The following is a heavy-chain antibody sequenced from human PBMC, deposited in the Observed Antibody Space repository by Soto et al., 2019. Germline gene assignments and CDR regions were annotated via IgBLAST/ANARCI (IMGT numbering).Heavy chain of an antibody. D-gene: IGHD4-17*01. CDR1: GGSISSSSYC. CDR2: IYYSGST. CDR3: ARHVSASPAGPIDYVGASDI. J-gene: IGHJ3*02. Sequence: SETLSLTCTVSGGSISSSSYCWGWIRQPPGKGLEWIGSIYYSGSTYYNPSLKSRVTISVDTSKNQFSLKLSSVTAADTAVYYCARHVSASPAGPIDYVGASDIWGQGTMVTVSS. V-gene: IGHV4-39*01.